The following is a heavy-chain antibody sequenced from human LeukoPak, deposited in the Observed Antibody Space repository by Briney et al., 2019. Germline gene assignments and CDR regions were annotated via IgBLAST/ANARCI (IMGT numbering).Heavy chain of an antibody. V-gene: IGHV3-66*02. Sequence: GSLRLSCAASGFTASSNYMSWVRQAPGEGLEWGSAIYSGGSTYYADSVKGRFTISSDNSKNTLYLQMNSLRAEDTAVYYCARDSTDIAARVYYYYYMDVWGKGTTVTVS. D-gene: IGHD6-6*01. CDR3: ARDSTDIAARVYYYYYMDV. CDR1: GFTASSNY. CDR2: IYSGGST. J-gene: IGHJ6*03.